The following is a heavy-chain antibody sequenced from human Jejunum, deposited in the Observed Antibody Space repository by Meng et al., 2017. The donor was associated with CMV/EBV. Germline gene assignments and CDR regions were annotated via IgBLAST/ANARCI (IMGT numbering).Heavy chain of an antibody. V-gene: IGHV7-4-1*02. Sequence: QVPRLQFGSGLKKPGASVKVSCKASGYTFTSYAMNWVRQAPGQGLEWMGWINTNTGNPTYAQGFTGRFVFSLDTSVSTAYLQISSLKAADTAVYYCARLYCSGGSCYTIDYWGQGTLVTVSS. D-gene: IGHD2-15*01. J-gene: IGHJ4*02. CDR3: ARLYCSGGSCYTIDY. CDR1: GYTFTSYA. CDR2: INTNTGNP.